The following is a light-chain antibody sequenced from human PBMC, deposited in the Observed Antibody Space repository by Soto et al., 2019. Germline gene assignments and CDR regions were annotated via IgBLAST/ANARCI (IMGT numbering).Light chain of an antibody. CDR2: DVS. CDR3: QQYHDWPLT. CDR1: QSVSSN. Sequence: EIVMTQSPAPLSVSPGERATLSCRASQSVSSNFAWYQQRPAQAPRLLIYDVSTRATGVPTWFSGSGSGTEFTLTISSLPSEDFAGYYCQQYHDWPLTFGGGTRVEIK. V-gene: IGKV3D-15*01. J-gene: IGKJ4*01.